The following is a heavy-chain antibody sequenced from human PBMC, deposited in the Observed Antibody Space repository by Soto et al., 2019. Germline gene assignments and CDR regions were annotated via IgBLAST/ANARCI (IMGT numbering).Heavy chain of an antibody. V-gene: IGHV3-74*01. J-gene: IGHJ4*02. D-gene: IGHD6-13*01. CDR1: GFTFSSYW. Sequence: GESLKISCAASGFTFSSYWMHWVRQAPGKGLVWVSRINSDGSSTSYADSVKGRFTISRDNAKNTLYLQMNSLRAEDTAVYYCARRGQKAAAGQIDYWGQGTLVTVPS. CDR2: INSDGSST. CDR3: ARRGQKAAAGQIDY.